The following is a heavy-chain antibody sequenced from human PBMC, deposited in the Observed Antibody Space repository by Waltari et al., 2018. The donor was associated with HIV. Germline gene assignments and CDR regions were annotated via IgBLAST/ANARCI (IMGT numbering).Heavy chain of an antibody. CDR3: ASIAYCGGDCYPRGMDV. V-gene: IGHV3-66*01. CDR1: GFSVSSNY. D-gene: IGHD2-21*02. Sequence: EVQLVEPGGGLVEPGGSLRLACAASGFSVSSNYMTWVRQVPGKGLEWVSVIYSGGSTYYADSVKGRFTISRDNSKNTLYLQMNSLRAEDTAVYYCASIAYCGGDCYPRGMDVWGQGTTVTVSS. J-gene: IGHJ6*02. CDR2: IYSGGST.